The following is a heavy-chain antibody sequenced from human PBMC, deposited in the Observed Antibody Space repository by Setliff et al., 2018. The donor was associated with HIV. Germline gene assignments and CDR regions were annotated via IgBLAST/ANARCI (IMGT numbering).Heavy chain of an antibody. D-gene: IGHD5-18*01. CDR3: ARVFVDTAVLRVLEYYFDS. Sequence: SETLSLTCAVYGGSLRGDYWNWIRQPPGKGLEWIGEINQSGSTNDNPSLKSRVIISVDTSKNQLSLKLSSVTAADTAMYYSARVFVDTAVLRVLEYYFDSWGRGTLVTVSS. CDR1: GGSLRGDY. V-gene: IGHV4-34*01. J-gene: IGHJ4*02. CDR2: INQSGST.